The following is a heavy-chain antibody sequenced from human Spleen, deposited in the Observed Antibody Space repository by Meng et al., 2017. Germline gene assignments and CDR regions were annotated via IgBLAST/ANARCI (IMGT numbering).Heavy chain of an antibody. CDR3: ARDLWSAYYNDGMDV. J-gene: IGHJ6*02. D-gene: IGHD3-3*01. CDR2: IKQDGSEK. V-gene: IGHV3-7*01. CDR1: GFTFSSYW. Sequence: GESLKISCAASGFTFSSYWMNWVRQGPGKGLEWVANIKQDGSEKNYVDSVKGRFTISRDNAKNSLFLQVNSLRVEDTAVYYCARDLWSAYYNDGMDVWGQGTTVTVSS.